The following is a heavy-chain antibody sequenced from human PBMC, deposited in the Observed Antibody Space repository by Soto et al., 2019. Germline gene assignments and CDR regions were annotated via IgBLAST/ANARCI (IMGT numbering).Heavy chain of an antibody. J-gene: IGHJ2*01. D-gene: IGHD1-26*01. Sequence: QVQLQESGPGLVKPSQTLSLTCTVSGGSISSGGYYWSWIRQHPGKGLEWIGYIYYSGSTSYNPSLRSRVTMSLDTSTTQCSLRLSSLTAADTAVYYCASAPSLLWPSYFDLWGRGTLVTVSS. CDR3: ASAPSLLWPSYFDL. V-gene: IGHV4-31*03. CDR1: GGSISSGGYY. CDR2: IYYSGST.